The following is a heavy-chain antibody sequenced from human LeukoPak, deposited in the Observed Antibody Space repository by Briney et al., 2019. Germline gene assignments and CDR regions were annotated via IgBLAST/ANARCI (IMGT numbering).Heavy chain of an antibody. CDR2: IIPIFGTA. V-gene: IGHV1-69*13. Sequence: SVKVSCKASGGTFSSYAISWVRQAPGQGLEWMGGIIPIFGTANYAQKFQGRVTITADESTSTAYMELRSLRSDDTAVYYCARDQGAVAGPAGWFDPWGQGTLVTVSS. D-gene: IGHD6-19*01. CDR1: GGTFSSYA. J-gene: IGHJ5*02. CDR3: ARDQGAVAGPAGWFDP.